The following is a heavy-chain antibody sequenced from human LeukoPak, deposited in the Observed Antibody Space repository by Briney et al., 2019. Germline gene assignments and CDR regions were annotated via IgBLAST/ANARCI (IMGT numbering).Heavy chain of an antibody. CDR2: ITGSSSII. V-gene: IGHV3-48*02. J-gene: IGHJ4*02. D-gene: IGHD4-17*01. CDR3: ARDVDYGFDY. CDR1: GFTFSIYS. Sequence: GGSLRLSCAASGFTFSIYSMNWVRQAPGKGLEWVSYITGSSSIISYADSVKGRFTISRDNAKDSLYLQMNSLRDEATAVYYCARDVDYGFDYWGQGTLVTVSS.